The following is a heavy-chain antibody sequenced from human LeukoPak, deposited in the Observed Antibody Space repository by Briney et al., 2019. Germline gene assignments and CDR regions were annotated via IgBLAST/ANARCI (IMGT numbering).Heavy chain of an antibody. CDR2: ISGSGGST. V-gene: IGHV3-23*01. CDR3: AKQEGATTDFDY. J-gene: IGHJ4*02. Sequence: GGSLRLSCAASGFTFSSYAMSWVRQAPGEGLEWVSAISGSGGSTYYADSVKGRFTISRDNSKNTLYLQMNSLRAEDTAVYYCAKQEGATTDFDYWGQGTLVTVSS. D-gene: IGHD1-26*01. CDR1: GFTFSSYA.